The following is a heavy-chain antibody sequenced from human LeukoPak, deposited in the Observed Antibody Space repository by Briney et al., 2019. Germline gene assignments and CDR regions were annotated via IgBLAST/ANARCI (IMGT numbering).Heavy chain of an antibody. CDR1: GFTFSSYT. J-gene: IGHJ6*03. Sequence: GGSLRLSCAASGFTFSSYTMNWVRQAPGKGLEWVSAISATGGTTYYADSVKGRFTISRDNSKNTLYLQMNSLRAEDTAIYYCAKNSDRGACCSGGSCYPYYYYYIDVWGKGTTVTVSS. D-gene: IGHD2-15*01. CDR2: ISATGGTT. V-gene: IGHV3-23*01. CDR3: AKNSDRGACCSGGSCYPYYYYYIDV.